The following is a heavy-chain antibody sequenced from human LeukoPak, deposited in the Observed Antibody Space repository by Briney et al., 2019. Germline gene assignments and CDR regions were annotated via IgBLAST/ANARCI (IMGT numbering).Heavy chain of an antibody. CDR3: ARGWGAAAGLRLGY. CDR2: IYYSGST. CDR1: GGSISSYY. D-gene: IGHD6-13*01. J-gene: IGHJ4*02. V-gene: IGHV4-59*01. Sequence: PSETLSLTCTVSGGSISSYYWSWIRQPPGKGLEWIGYIYYSGSTNYNPSLKSRVTISVDTSKNQFSLKLSSVTAADTAVYYCARGWGAAAGLRLGYWGQGTLVTVSS.